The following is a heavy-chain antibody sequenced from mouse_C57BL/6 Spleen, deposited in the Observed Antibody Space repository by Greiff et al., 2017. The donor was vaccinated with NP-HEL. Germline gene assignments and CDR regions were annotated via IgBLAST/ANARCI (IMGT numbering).Heavy chain of an antibody. CDR1: GYTFTSYW. CDR3: ARGDYGSSFAY. D-gene: IGHD1-1*01. J-gene: IGHJ3*01. V-gene: IGHV1-64*01. CDR2: IHPNSGST. Sequence: VQLQQPGAELVKPGASVKLPCKASGYTFTSYWMHWVKQRPGQGLEWIGMIHPNSGSTNYNEKFKSKATLTVDKSSSTAYMQLSSLTSEDSAVYYCARGDYGSSFAYWGQGTLVTVSA.